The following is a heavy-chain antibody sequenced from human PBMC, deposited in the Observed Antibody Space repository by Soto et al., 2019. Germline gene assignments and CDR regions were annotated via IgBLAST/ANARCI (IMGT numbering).Heavy chain of an antibody. CDR3: ARDPGSGGTDY. CDR2: INPNSGGT. V-gene: IGHV1-2*04. Sequence: GASVKVSCKASGYTFTGYYMHWVRQAPGQGLEWMGWINPNSGGTNYAQKFQGWVTMTRDTSISTAYMELSRLRSDDTAVYYCARDPGSGGTDYWCQGTLVTVSS. CDR1: GYTFTGYY. D-gene: IGHD3-10*01. J-gene: IGHJ4*02.